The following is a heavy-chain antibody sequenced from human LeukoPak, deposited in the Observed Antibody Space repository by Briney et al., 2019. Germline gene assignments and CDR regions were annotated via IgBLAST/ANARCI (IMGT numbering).Heavy chain of an antibody. D-gene: IGHD1-26*01. J-gene: IGHJ6*03. CDR3: ARAGGATTKYYYYYMDV. CDR1: GYTFTSNY. CDR2: ISPSGGST. V-gene: IGHV1-46*01. Sequence: ASVKVSCKAFGYTFTSNYMHWVRQAPGQGPEWMGVISPSGGSTTYAQKFQGRVTLTRDMSTSTDYLELSSLRSEDTAVYYCARAGGATTKYYYYYMDVWGKGTTVTVSS.